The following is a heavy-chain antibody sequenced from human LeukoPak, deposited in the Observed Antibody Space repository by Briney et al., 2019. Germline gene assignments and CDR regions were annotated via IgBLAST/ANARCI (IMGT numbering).Heavy chain of an antibody. D-gene: IGHD6-6*01. CDR2: ISGSGGST. CDR3: ALSSSPCCFDY. Sequence: GGSLRLSCAASGFTFSSYAMSWVRQAPGKGLEWVSAISGSGGSTYYADSVKGRFTVSRDNSKNTLYLQMNSRRAEDTAVYYCALSSSPCCFDYWGQGTLVTVSS. CDR1: GFTFSSYA. J-gene: IGHJ4*02. V-gene: IGHV3-23*01.